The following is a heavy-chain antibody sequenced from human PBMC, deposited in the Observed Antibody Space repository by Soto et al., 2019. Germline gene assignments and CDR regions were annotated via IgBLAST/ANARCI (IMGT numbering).Heavy chain of an antibody. CDR2: ISYDGSNK. V-gene: IGHV3-30*18. Sequence: ESGGGVVQPGRSLRLSCAASGFTFSSYGMNWVRQAPGKGLEWVAVISYDGSNKYYADSVKGRFTISRDSSKNMLYLQMNSLRAEDTAVYYCAKEDSSSWHYSYGMDVWGQGTTVTVSS. CDR3: AKEDSSSWHYSYGMDV. D-gene: IGHD6-13*01. CDR1: GFTFSSYG. J-gene: IGHJ6*02.